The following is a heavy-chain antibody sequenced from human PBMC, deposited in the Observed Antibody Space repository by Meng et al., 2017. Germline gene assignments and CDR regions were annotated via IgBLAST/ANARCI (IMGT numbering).Heavy chain of an antibody. CDR2: ISYDGSNK. CDR3: ARPLPPYSSGWGSPDY. CDR1: GFTFSSYA. J-gene: IGHJ4*02. D-gene: IGHD6-19*01. V-gene: IGHV3-30*01. Sequence: GESLKISCAASGFTFSSYAMHWVRQAPGKGLEWVAVISYDGSNKYYADSVKGRFTISRDNSKNTLYLQMNSLGAEDTAVYYCARPLPPYSSGWGSPDYWGQGTLVTVSS.